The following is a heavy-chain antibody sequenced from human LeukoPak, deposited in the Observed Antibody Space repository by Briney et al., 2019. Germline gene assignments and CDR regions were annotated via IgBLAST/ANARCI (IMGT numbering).Heavy chain of an antibody. J-gene: IGHJ4*02. CDR3: ARDLVFAVTKATDY. V-gene: IGHV1-2*06. CDR1: GYTFTGYY. Sequence: ASVKVSCKASGYTFTGYYMHWVRQAPGQGLEWMGRINPNSGGTNYAQKFQGRVTMTRGTSISTAYMELSRLRSDDTAVYYCARDLVFAVTKATDYWGQGTLVTVSS. D-gene: IGHD4-17*01. CDR2: INPNSGGT.